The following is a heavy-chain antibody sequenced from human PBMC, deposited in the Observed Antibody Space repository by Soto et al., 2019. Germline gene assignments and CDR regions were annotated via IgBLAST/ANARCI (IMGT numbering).Heavy chain of an antibody. J-gene: IGHJ4*02. CDR1: GGSFSGYY. CDR3: AAGYGSYYFDY. V-gene: IGHV4-34*01. Sequence: ASETLSLTCAVYGGSFSGYYWSWIRQPPGKGLEWIGEINHSGSTNYNPSLKSRVTISVDTSKNQFSLKLSSVTAADTAVYYCAAGYGSYYFDYWGQGTLVTVSS. CDR2: INHSGST. D-gene: IGHD5-12*01.